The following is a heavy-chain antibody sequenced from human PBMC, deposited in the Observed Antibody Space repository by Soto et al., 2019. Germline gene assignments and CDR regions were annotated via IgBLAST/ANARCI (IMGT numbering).Heavy chain of an antibody. CDR2: IKEDGSEK. CDR1: GFTFGSRW. Sequence: GGSLGLGCAAAGFTFGSRWMSWVRQAPGKGPEWVACIKEDGSEKYYGDSVKGRFTISRDNAKNSLYLQMNSLRVEDTAVYYCAKDVRWGQGTQVTVSS. J-gene: IGHJ4*02. V-gene: IGHV3-7*05. CDR3: AKDVR.